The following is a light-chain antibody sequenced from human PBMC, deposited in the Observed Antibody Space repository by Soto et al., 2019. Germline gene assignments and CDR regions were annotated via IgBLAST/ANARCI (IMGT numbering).Light chain of an antibody. CDR3: QQSYRTPT. CDR2: AAS. V-gene: IGKV1-39*01. CDR1: QTVTSY. J-gene: IGKJ5*01. Sequence: DVQMTQSPSSLSASVGDSLTLTCRASQTVTSYLNWYQQKPGKAPKLLIYAASTLQSGVPSRFSGSGSGTDFTLTISCLQPEDFATYYCQQSYRTPTFGQGTRLEIK.